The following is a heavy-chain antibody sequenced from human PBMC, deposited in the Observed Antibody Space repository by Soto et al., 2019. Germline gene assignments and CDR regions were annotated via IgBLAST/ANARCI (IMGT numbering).Heavy chain of an antibody. CDR1: GGSFSGYY. V-gene: IGHV4-34*01. D-gene: IGHD3-10*01. J-gene: IGHJ4*02. CDR3: ARASTYYYGSGSYRRKFDY. Sequence: SETLSLTCAVYGGSFSGYYWSWIRQPPGKGLEWIGEINHSGSTNYNPSLKSRVTISVDTSKNQFSLKLSSVTAADTAVYYCARASTYYYGSGSYRRKFDYWGQGTLVTVSS. CDR2: INHSGST.